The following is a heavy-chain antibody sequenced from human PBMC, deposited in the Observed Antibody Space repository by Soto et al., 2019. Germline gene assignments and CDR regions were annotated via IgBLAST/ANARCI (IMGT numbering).Heavy chain of an antibody. V-gene: IGHV1-69*13. Sequence: ASVKVSCKASGGTFSSYAISWVRQAPGQGLEWMGGIIPVFGTANYAQKFQGRVTITADESTSTAYMELSSLRSEDTAVYYCASALIAVAGTFYWYFDLWGRGTLVTVSS. D-gene: IGHD6-19*01. CDR2: IIPVFGTA. CDR1: GGTFSSYA. CDR3: ASALIAVAGTFYWYFDL. J-gene: IGHJ2*01.